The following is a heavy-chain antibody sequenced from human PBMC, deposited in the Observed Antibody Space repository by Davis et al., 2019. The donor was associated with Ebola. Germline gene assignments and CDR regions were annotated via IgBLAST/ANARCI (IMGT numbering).Heavy chain of an antibody. CDR3: ARGINRYYYDSSGYYYGVWSAVDY. D-gene: IGHD3-22*01. CDR2: IYYSGST. J-gene: IGHJ4*02. CDR1: GGSISSSSYY. V-gene: IGHV4-39*01. Sequence: MPSETLSLTCTVSGGSISSSSYYWGWIRQPPGKGLEWIGSIYYSGSTYYNPSLKSRVTISVDTSKNQFSLKLSSVTAADTAVYYCARGINRYYYDSSGYYYGVWSAVDYWGQGTLVTVSS.